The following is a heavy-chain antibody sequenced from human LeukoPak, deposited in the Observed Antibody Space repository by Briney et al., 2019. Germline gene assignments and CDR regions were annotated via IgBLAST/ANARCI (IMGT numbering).Heavy chain of an antibody. D-gene: IGHD6-6*01. CDR2: INPNSGGT. CDR3: ARKGSLVFDY. Sequence: ASVKVSCKASGYTFTGCYMHWVRQAPGQGLEWMGRINPNSGGTNYAEKFQGRVTMTRDTSISTAYMELSSLRSEDTAVYYCARKGSLVFDYWGQGTLVTVSS. CDR1: GYTFTGCY. J-gene: IGHJ4*02. V-gene: IGHV1-2*06.